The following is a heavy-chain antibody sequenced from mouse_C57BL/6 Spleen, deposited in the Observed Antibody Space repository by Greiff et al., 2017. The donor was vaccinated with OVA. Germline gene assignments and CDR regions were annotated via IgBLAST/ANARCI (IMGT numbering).Heavy chain of an antibody. V-gene: IGHV1-18*01. CDR3: AREYYGRFDG. J-gene: IGHJ1*03. CDR2: INPNNGGT. D-gene: IGHD1-1*01. Sequence: VQLQQSGPELVKPGASVKIPCKASGYTFTDYNMDWVKQSHGKSLEWIGDINPNNGGTIYNQKFKGKATLTADKSSSTAYMELRSLTSEDTAVYYCAREYYGRFDGWGTGTTVTVAS. CDR1: GYTFTDYN.